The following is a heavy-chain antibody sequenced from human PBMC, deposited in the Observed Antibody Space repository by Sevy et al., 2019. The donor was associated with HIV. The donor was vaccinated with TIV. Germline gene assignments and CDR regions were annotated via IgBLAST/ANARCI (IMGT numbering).Heavy chain of an antibody. V-gene: IGHV3-7*01. CDR1: GFSFSTYW. CDR3: ARDMGWELLYFDY. D-gene: IGHD1-26*01. CDR2: IRQDGSEK. J-gene: IGHJ4*02. Sequence: GGSLRLSCAASGFSFSTYWMSWVRQAPGKGLEWVANIRQDGSEKYYVDSAKGGFTISRDNAKNSLYLQMNSLRAEDTAVYYCARDMGWELLYFDYWGQGTLVTVSS.